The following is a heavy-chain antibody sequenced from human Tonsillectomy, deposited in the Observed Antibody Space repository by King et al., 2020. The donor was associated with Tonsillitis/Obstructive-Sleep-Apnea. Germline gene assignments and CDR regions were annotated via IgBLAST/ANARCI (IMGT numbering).Heavy chain of an antibody. J-gene: IGHJ4*02. V-gene: IGHV3-30*04. D-gene: IGHD1-26*01. CDR2: ISYDGSNK. CDR1: GFTFSSYA. Sequence: VQLVESGGGVVQPGRSLRLSCAASGFTFSSYAMHWVRQAPGKGLEWVAVISYDGSNKYYADSVKGRFTISRDNSKNTLYLQMNSLRAEDTAVYYCARDGKRWELLNYFDYWGQGTLVTVSS. CDR3: ARDGKRWELLNYFDY.